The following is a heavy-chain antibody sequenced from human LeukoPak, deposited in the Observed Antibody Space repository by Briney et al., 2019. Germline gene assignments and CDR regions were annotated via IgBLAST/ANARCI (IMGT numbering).Heavy chain of an antibody. CDR3: ARGARIAAAGKYYFDY. D-gene: IGHD6-13*01. CDR1: GYTFTGYY. CDR2: INPNSGGT. Sequence: ASVKVSCKASGYTFTGYYMHWVRQAPGQGLEWMGRINPNSGGTNYAQKFQGRVTMTRDTSIRPAYTELSRLRSDDTAVYYCARGARIAAAGKYYFDYWGQGTLVTVSS. V-gene: IGHV1-2*06. J-gene: IGHJ4*02.